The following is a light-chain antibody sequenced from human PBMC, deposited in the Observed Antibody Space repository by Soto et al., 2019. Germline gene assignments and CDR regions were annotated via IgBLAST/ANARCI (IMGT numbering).Light chain of an antibody. Sequence: GARVTITCRASQGISSYLGWYQQKPGKAPNLLIFAASTLQDGVPSRFSGSGSGADFTLTISDLQPEDCATYYCQQVNSYPYTFGQGTTLEI. J-gene: IGKJ2*01. V-gene: IGKV1-9*01. CDR2: AAS. CDR3: QQVNSYPYT. CDR1: QGISSY.